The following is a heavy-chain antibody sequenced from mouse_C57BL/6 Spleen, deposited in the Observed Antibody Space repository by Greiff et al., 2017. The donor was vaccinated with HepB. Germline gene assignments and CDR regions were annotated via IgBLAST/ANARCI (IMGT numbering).Heavy chain of an antibody. V-gene: IGHV14-3*01. CDR3: ARSPSNWDYAMDY. Sequence: EVKLVESVAELVRPGASVKLSCTASGFNIKNTYMHWVKQRPEQGLEWIGRIDPANGNTKYAPKFQGKATITADTSSNTAYLQLSSLTSEDTAIYYCARSPSNWDYAMDYWGQGTSVTVSS. J-gene: IGHJ4*01. CDR2: IDPANGNT. D-gene: IGHD4-1*01. CDR1: GFNIKNTY.